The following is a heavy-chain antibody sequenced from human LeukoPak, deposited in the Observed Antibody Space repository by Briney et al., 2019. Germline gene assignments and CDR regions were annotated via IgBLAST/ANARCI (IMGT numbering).Heavy chain of an antibody. Sequence: NPGGSLRLSCAASGFSFSDYYMSWIRQAPGKGLEWVSYISSSGDTMSYADSVKGRFTISRDNAKNSLDLQMSSLRAEDAAIYYCARVMGNYASDYWGQGAVVTVSS. D-gene: IGHD1-7*01. CDR3: ARVMGNYASDY. CDR2: ISSSGDTM. J-gene: IGHJ4*02. CDR1: GFSFSDYY. V-gene: IGHV3-11*04.